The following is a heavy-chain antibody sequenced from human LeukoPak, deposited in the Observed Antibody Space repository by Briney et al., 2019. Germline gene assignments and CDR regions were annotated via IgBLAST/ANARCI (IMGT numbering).Heavy chain of an antibody. D-gene: IGHD6-6*01. CDR3: ARGSTPYSTSSWFDY. CDR1: GFTFSSYA. Sequence: PGGSLRLSCAASGFTFSSYAMSWVRQAPGKGLEWVSAISGSGGSTYYADSVKGRFTISRDNSKNTLYLQMNSLRAEDTAVYYCARGSTPYSTSSWFDYWGRGALVTVSS. J-gene: IGHJ4*02. CDR2: ISGSGGST. V-gene: IGHV3-23*01.